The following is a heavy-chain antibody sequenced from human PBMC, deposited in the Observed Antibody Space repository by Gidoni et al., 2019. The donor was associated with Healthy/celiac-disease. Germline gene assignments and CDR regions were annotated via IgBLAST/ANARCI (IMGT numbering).Heavy chain of an antibody. CDR2: IWYDGSNK. CDR3: AREYWYSSGWYYFDY. J-gene: IGHJ4*02. Sequence: QVQLVESGGGVVQPGRSLRLSCAASGFTFSSYGMHWVRQAPGKGLEWVAVIWYDGSNKYYADSVKGRFTISRDNSKNTLYLQMNSLRAEDTAVYYCAREYWYSSGWYYFDYWGQGTLVTVSS. V-gene: IGHV3-33*01. CDR1: GFTFSSYG. D-gene: IGHD6-19*01.